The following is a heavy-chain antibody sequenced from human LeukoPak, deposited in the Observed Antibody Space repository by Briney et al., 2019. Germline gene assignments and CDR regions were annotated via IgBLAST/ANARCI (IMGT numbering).Heavy chain of an antibody. V-gene: IGHV1-69*04. D-gene: IGHD4-17*01. Sequence: SVKVSCKASGGTFSSYAISWVRQAPGQGLEWMGRTIPILGIANYAQKLQGRVTITADKSTSTAYMELSSLRSEDTAVYYCAGYPGYGDYSFDYWGQGTLVTVSS. CDR3: AGYPGYGDYSFDY. CDR2: TIPILGIA. J-gene: IGHJ4*02. CDR1: GGTFSSYA.